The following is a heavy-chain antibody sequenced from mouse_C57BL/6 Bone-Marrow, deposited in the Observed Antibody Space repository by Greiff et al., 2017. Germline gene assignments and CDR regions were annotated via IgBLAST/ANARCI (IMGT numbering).Heavy chain of an antibody. V-gene: IGHV1-26*01. Sequence: VQLQQSGPELVKPGASVKISCKASGYTFTDYYMNWVKQSHGKSLEWIGDINPNTGGTSYNQKFKGKATLTVYKSSSTAYMELRSLTSEDSAVYYCAREEAMDYWGQGTSVTVSS. CDR2: INPNTGGT. J-gene: IGHJ4*01. CDR1: GYTFTDYY. CDR3: AREEAMDY.